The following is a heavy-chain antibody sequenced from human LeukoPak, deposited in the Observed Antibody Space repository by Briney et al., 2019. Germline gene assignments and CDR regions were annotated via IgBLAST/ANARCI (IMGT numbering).Heavy chain of an antibody. CDR2: IYYSGTT. CDR1: GGSISRSNW. J-gene: IGHJ4*02. D-gene: IGHD2-15*01. V-gene: IGHV4-4*02. Sequence: SETLSLTCGVSGGSISRSNWCSWVRQPPGKGLEWIGQIYYSGTTNYNPSLKSRVTISVDRSKNQFSLKLSSMTAADTAVYYCARDRGYCDGGSCYLFDSWGQGTLVTVSA. CDR3: ARDRGYCDGGSCYLFDS.